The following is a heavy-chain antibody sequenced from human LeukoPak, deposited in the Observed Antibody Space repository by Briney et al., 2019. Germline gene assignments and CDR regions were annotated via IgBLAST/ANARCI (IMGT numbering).Heavy chain of an antibody. D-gene: IGHD1-26*01. CDR1: GGSIGSYS. CDR2: IHYSEGT. CDR3: ATADWESFYFDS. V-gene: IGHV4-59*12. Sequence: SETLSLTCTVSGGSIGSYSWNWIRQPPGKGLEWIGHIHYSEGTYYNPSLMSRITISVDRSQNQFSLKMRDVTAADTAVYFCATADWESFYFDSWGQGALVAVSS. J-gene: IGHJ4*02.